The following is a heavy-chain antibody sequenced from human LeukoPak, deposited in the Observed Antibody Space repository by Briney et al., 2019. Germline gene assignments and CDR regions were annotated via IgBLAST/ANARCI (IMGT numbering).Heavy chain of an antibody. CDR2: IYPADSTA. D-gene: IGHD6-13*01. Sequence: GESLKISCKASGYSFTTYWIGWVRQVPGKGLEWVGIIYPADSTAKYSPSFQGQVTISADKSISTAYLQWSSLKASDTDMYYCARHGGSSWYEHGFDIWGQGTMVIVSS. V-gene: IGHV5-51*01. J-gene: IGHJ3*02. CDR3: ARHGGSSWYEHGFDI. CDR1: GYSFTTYW.